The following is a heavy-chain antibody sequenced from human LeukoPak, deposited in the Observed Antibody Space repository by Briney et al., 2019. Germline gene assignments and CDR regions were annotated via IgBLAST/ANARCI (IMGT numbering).Heavy chain of an antibody. J-gene: IGHJ6*02. D-gene: IGHD2-15*01. Sequence: GGSLRLSCAASGFTFDDYTMHWVRQAPGKGLEWVSLISWDGGSTYYADSVKGRFTISRDNSMNSLYLQMNSLRTEDTALYYRAKSDIVVVVAAYGMDVWGHGTTVTVSS. V-gene: IGHV3-43*01. CDR2: ISWDGGST. CDR3: AKSDIVVVVAAYGMDV. CDR1: GFTFDDYT.